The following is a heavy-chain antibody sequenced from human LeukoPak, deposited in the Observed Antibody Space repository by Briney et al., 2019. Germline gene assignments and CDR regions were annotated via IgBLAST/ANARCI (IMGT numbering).Heavy chain of an antibody. CDR1: GGSISSSSYY. Sequence: SETLFLTCTVSGGSISSSSYYWGWIRQPPGKGLEWIGYIYYSGSTNYNPSLKSRVTISVDTSKNQFSLKLSSVTAADTAVYYCASQLGYCSSTSCHRPYWYFDLWGRGTLVTVSS. CDR2: IYYSGST. D-gene: IGHD2-2*02. V-gene: IGHV4-61*05. J-gene: IGHJ2*01. CDR3: ASQLGYCSSTSCHRPYWYFDL.